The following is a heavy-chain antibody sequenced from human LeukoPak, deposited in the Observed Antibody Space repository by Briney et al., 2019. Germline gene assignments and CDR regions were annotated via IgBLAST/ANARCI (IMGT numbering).Heavy chain of an antibody. Sequence: SETLSLTCTVSGGSISSYYWSWVRQPPGKGLEWIGDIYDSGSTNYNPSLKSRVTISVDTSKNQCSLKLSSVTAADTAVYYCARQSISGSSLSYFDYWGQGTLVNVSS. D-gene: IGHD3-22*01. V-gene: IGHV4-59*01. CDR1: GGSISSYY. J-gene: IGHJ4*02. CDR3: ARQSISGSSLSYFDY. CDR2: IYDSGST.